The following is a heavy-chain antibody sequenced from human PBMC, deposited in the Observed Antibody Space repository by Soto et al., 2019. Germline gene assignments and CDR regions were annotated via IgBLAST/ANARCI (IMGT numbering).Heavy chain of an antibody. D-gene: IGHD2-15*01. V-gene: IGHV3-23*01. CDR3: AKDPPTDIVVVVGATRNDC. Sequence: GGSLRLSCAASGFTFSSYAMSWFRQCPGKVLEWVSAISGSGGSTYYADSVKGRFTISRDNSKNTLYLQMNSLRAEDTAVYYCAKDPPTDIVVVVGATRNDCLGEGPSFIVSS. CDR1: GFTFSSYA. J-gene: IGHJ4*02. CDR2: ISGSGGST.